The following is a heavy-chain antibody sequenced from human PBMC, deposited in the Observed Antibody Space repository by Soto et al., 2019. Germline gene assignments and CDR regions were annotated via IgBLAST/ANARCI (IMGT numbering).Heavy chain of an antibody. CDR3: AKDLMQWMVHNSGALVY. Sequence: QVQLVESGGGVVQPGRSLRLSCAASGFTFSSYGMHWVRQAPGKGLEWVAVISYDGSNKYYADSVKGRFTISRDNSKNTLDLQMNSLRAEDTAVYYCAKDLMQWMVHNSGALVYWGQGTLVTVSS. J-gene: IGHJ4*02. CDR2: ISYDGSNK. D-gene: IGHD6-19*01. CDR1: GFTFSSYG. V-gene: IGHV3-30*18.